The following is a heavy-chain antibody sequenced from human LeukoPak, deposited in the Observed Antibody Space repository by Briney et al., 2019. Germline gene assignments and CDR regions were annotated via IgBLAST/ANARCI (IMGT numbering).Heavy chain of an antibody. V-gene: IGHV3-74*01. CDR3: ARAPLHRSGGWFDP. CDR2: INSDGSST. CDR1: GFTFSSYW. D-gene: IGHD6-25*01. Sequence: TGGSLRLSCAASGFTFSSYWMHWVRQAPGKGLVWVLRINSDGSSTSYADSVKGRFTISRDNAKNTLYLQMNSLRAEDTAVYYCARAPLHRSGGWFDPWGQGTLVTVSS. J-gene: IGHJ5*02.